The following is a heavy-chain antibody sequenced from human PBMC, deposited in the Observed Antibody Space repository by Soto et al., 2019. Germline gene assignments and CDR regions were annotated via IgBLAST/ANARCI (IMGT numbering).Heavy chain of an antibody. CDR2: INSGSSTT. Sequence: PGGSVRLSCAVSGVRFTGYSMNWVRRAPGKGLEWVSFINSGSSTTYYADSVKGRFTISRDNSKNTLYLQMNSLRAEDTAVYYCAKDPTSSSANYWGQGTLVTVSS. CDR1: GVRFTGYS. V-gene: IGHV3-48*01. CDR3: AKDPTSSSANY. D-gene: IGHD2-2*01. J-gene: IGHJ4*02.